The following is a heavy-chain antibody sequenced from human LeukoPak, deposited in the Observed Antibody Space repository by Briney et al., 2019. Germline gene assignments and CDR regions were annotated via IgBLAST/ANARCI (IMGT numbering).Heavy chain of an antibody. V-gene: IGHV3-30*02. Sequence: PGGSLRLSCEASGFTFSSYGMHWVRQAPGKGLEWVAFIRYDGSNKYYADSVKGRFTISRDNSKNTLYLQMNSLRAEDTAVYYCAKKGLSYGLADFDYWGQGTLVTVSS. J-gene: IGHJ4*02. CDR2: IRYDGSNK. CDR3: AKKGLSYGLADFDY. CDR1: GFTFSSYG. D-gene: IGHD5-18*01.